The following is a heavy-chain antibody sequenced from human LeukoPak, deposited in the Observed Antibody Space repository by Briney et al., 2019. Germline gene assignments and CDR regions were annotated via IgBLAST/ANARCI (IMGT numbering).Heavy chain of an antibody. J-gene: IGHJ4*02. CDR2: ISSSSSYI. CDR3: AKDGIYYDSSGYQPFDY. Sequence: GGSLRLSCAASGFTFSSYSMNWVRQAPGKGLEWVSSISSSSSYIYYADSVKGRFTISRDNAKNSLYLQMNSLRAEDTAVYYCAKDGIYYDSSGYQPFDYWGQGTLVTVSS. CDR1: GFTFSSYS. V-gene: IGHV3-21*01. D-gene: IGHD3-22*01.